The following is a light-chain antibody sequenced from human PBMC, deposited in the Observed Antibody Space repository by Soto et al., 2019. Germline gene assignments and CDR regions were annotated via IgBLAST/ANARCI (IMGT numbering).Light chain of an antibody. J-gene: IGKJ1*01. CDR1: QSVGSTY. CDR3: QQYGDSPWT. CDR2: DAS. Sequence: EIVLTQSPGTLSLSPGERATLSCRASQSVGSTYLAWYQQKPGQAPRLLIYDASSRATGIPDRFSGSGSGTDFTLTISRLEPEDFAVYYCQQYGDSPWTFGQGNKVDIK. V-gene: IGKV3-20*01.